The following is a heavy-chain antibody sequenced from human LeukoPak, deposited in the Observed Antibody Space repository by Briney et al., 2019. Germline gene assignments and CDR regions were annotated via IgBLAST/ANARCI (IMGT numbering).Heavy chain of an antibody. CDR3: AKCVMEGDWFDP. V-gene: IGHV3-23*01. Sequence: GGSLRLSCAASGFTFSSYAMGWVRQAPGKGLEWVSAISGSGGSTYYADSVKGRFTISRDNSKNTLYLQMNSLRAEDTAVYYCAKCVMEGDWFDPWGQGTLVTVSS. D-gene: IGHD2-8*01. CDR1: GFTFSSYA. CDR2: ISGSGGST. J-gene: IGHJ5*02.